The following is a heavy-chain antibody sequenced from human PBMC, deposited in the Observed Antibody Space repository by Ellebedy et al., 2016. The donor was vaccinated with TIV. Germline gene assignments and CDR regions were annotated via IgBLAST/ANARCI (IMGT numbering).Heavy chain of an antibody. CDR1: GGSLSSGDYS. J-gene: IGHJ6*03. Sequence: SETLSLXCAVSGGSLSSGDYSWSWIRQPPGKGLEWVGNIYQSGSAYYKPSLKSRVTISVDRSKNQFSLTLNSVTAADTAVYYCARVHCSITTCDYYYMDVWGKGTTVTVSS. CDR3: ARVHCSITTCDYYYMDV. CDR2: IYQSGSA. V-gene: IGHV4-30-2*01. D-gene: IGHD1-1*01.